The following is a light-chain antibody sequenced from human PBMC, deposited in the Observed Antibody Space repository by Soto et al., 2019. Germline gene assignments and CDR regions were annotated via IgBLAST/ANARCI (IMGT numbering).Light chain of an antibody. CDR1: QSVSSN. CDR3: QQYSTYTPRT. J-gene: IGKJ1*01. Sequence: DIVLTQSPCTPSLSPGERATLSCRASQSVSSNLAWYQQKPGQAPRLLIYGASTRATGIPARFSGSGSGTEFTLTISSLQPDDFATYYCQQYSTYTPRTFGQGTKVDIK. V-gene: IGKV3-15*01. CDR2: GAS.